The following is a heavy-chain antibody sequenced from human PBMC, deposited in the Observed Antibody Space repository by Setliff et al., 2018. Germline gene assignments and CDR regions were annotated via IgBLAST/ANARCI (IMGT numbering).Heavy chain of an antibody. D-gene: IGHD3-3*01. CDR3: VRAGPTVTFFRVLVISWWDP. J-gene: IGHJ5*02. CDR1: GGSFSGYY. V-gene: IGHV4-34*01. Sequence: SETLSLTCAVYGGSFSGYYWSWIRQPPGKGLEWIGEINHSGSTNYNPSLKSRVTISVDTSKNQFSLKLSSVTAADTATYYCVRAGPTVTFFRVLVISWWDPWGQGSLVTVSS. CDR2: INHSGST.